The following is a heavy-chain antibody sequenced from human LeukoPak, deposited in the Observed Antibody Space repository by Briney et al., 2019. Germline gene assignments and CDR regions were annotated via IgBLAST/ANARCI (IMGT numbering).Heavy chain of an antibody. CDR2: ISGSSSYI. CDR3: ARDYGAAGLMGPRGYYYYMDV. V-gene: IGHV3-21*01. Sequence: GGSLRLSCAASGFTFSSYDMSWVRQAPGKGLEWVSGISGSSSYISYADSEKGRFTVSRDYSNKTLYLQMNSLRAEDTAVYYCARDYGAAGLMGPRGYYYYMDVWGKGTTVTASS. CDR1: GFTFSSYD. J-gene: IGHJ6*03. D-gene: IGHD3-16*01.